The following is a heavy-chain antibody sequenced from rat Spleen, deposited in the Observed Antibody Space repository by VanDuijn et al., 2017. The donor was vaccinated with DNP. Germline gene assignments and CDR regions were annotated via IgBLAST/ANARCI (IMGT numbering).Heavy chain of an antibody. Sequence: EVQLVESGGGLVRPGRSLKLSCAASGFTFSKYGMAWVLQSPTKGLEWVASITSDGGSTYYRDSVKGRFTISRDNAKSTLYLQMNSLRSEDMATYYCTTVYGGYSGWFASWGQGTLVTVSS. V-gene: IGHV5-20*01. J-gene: IGHJ3*01. CDR3: TTVYGGYSGWFAS. D-gene: IGHD1-11*01. CDR1: GFTFSKYG. CDR2: ITSDGGST.